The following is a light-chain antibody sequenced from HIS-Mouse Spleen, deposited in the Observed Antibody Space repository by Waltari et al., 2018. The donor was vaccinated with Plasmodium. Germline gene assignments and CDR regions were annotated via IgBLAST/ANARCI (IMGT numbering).Light chain of an antibody. V-gene: IGLV3-10*01. CDR1: ALPKKY. Sequence: SYELTQPPSVSVSPGQTARITCSGDALPKKYAYWYQQKSGTAPVLVIYEDSKRPAGIPERFSGSSSGTMATFTISGAQVEDEADYYGYSTDSSGNHRVFGGGTKLTVL. CDR2: EDS. CDR3: YSTDSSGNHRV. J-gene: IGLJ3*02.